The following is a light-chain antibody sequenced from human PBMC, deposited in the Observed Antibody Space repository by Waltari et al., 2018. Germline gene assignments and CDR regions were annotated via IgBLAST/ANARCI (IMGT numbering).Light chain of an antibody. CDR1: SGPSSSA. V-gene: IGLV4-69*01. Sequence: QLVLTQSPSASASLGASVKLTCTLSSGPSSSAIPWHQQQPEKGPRYLMKLNSDGSHTKGDGIPDRFSGSSSGAERYLTISSLQSEDEADYYCQTWGTGIWVFGGGTKLTVL. CDR3: QTWGTGIWV. J-gene: IGLJ3*02. CDR2: LNSDGSH.